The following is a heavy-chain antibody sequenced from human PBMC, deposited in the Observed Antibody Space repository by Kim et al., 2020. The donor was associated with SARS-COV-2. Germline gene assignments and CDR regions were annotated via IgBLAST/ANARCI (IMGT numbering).Heavy chain of an antibody. CDR3: AKSKMGYTYGKFDY. D-gene: IGHD5-18*01. J-gene: IGHJ4*02. Sequence: YADSVKGRFAISRDTSKNTLYLQLHSLRAEDTAVYYCAKSKMGYTYGKFDYWGQGTRVTVSS. V-gene: IGHV3-23*01.